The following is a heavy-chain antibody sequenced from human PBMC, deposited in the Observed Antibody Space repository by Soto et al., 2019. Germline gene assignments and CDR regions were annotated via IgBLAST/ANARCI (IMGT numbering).Heavy chain of an antibody. D-gene: IGHD3-22*01. CDR1: GGSISSYY. J-gene: IGHJ2*01. CDR2: IYTSGST. CDR3: ARETYYYDSSGYYYWYFDL. V-gene: IGHV4-4*07. Sequence: KPSETLSLTCTVSGGSISSYYWSWIRQPAGKGLEWIGRIYTSGSTNYNPSLKSRVTMSVDTSKNQFSLKLSSVTAADTAVYYCARETYYYDSSGYYYWYFDLWGRGTLVTVSS.